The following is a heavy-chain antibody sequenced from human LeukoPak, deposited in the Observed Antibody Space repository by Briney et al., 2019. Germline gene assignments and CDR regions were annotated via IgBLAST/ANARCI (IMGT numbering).Heavy chain of an antibody. CDR3: ARGRTGAAALDF. D-gene: IGHD2-2*01. CDR2: STHSGST. Sequence: SETLSLTCAVYGGSFSGHYWTWIRQPPGKGLEWIGESTHSGSTNYNPSLKSRVTISVDTSKNQFSLKLTSVSAADTAVYHCARGRTGAAALDFWGPGTLVTVSS. CDR1: GGSFSGHY. J-gene: IGHJ4*02. V-gene: IGHV4-34*01.